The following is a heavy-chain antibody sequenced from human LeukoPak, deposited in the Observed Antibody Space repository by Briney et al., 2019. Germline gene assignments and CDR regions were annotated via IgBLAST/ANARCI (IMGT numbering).Heavy chain of an antibody. D-gene: IGHD2-2*01. CDR2: ISSSSSYI. V-gene: IGHV3-21*01. J-gene: IGHJ4*02. Sequence: KAGGSLRLSCAASGFTFSSYSMNWVRQAPGKGLEWVSSISSSSSYIYYADSVEGRFTISRDNAKNSLYLQMNSLRAEDTAVYYCAREGKYQLLFAKYYFDYWGQGTLVTVSS. CDR1: GFTFSSYS. CDR3: AREGKYQLLFAKYYFDY.